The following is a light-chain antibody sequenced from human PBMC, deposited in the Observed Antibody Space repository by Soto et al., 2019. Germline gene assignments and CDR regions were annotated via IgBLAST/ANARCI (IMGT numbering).Light chain of an antibody. J-gene: IGLJ1*01. CDR3: SSYTSSSIDYV. V-gene: IGLV2-14*01. CDR2: EVS. Sequence: QSALTQPASVSGSPGQSITISCTGTSSDVGGYNYVSWYQQHPGKAPKLMIYEVSNRPSGVSNRFSGSKSGNTASLTISGLQAEDEADYDCSSYTSSSIDYVFGTGTKVPVL. CDR1: SSDVGGYNY.